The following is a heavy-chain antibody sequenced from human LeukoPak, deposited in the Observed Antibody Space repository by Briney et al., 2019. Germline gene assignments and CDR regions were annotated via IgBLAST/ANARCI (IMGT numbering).Heavy chain of an antibody. Sequence: GRSLRLSCAASGFTFSSYWMHWVRKAPGKGLVWVSRINSDGSITTYADSVRGRFTISRDNAKSTLYLQMNSLRAEDTALYYCARLGVGATRDAVDIWGQGTMVTVSS. CDR3: ARLGVGATRDAVDI. CDR1: GFTFSSYW. J-gene: IGHJ3*02. D-gene: IGHD1-26*01. V-gene: IGHV3-74*01. CDR2: INSDGSIT.